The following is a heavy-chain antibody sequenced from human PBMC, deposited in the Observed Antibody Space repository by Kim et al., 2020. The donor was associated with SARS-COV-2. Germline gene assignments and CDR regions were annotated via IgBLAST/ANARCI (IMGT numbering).Heavy chain of an antibody. Sequence: GGSLRLSCADSGFTFRTYAMHWVRQAPGKGLEWVVVISYDGRNEYYADSVKGRFTISRDNSKSTLYLQMNSLRAEDTAVYHCARDRFGSVVRGVDYWGQGTLVTVSS. V-gene: IGHV3-30*04. CDR3: ARDRFGSVVRGVDY. D-gene: IGHD3-16*01. CDR1: GFTFRTYA. CDR2: ISYDGRNE. J-gene: IGHJ4*02.